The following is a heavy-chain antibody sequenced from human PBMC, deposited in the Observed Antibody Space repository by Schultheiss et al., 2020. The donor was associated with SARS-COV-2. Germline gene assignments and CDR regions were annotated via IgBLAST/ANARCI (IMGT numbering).Heavy chain of an antibody. CDR3: ARGYMYKDYYDSSGPIEG. CDR2: ISYDGSNK. CDR1: GFTFSSYG. D-gene: IGHD3-22*01. Sequence: GESLKISCAASGFTFSSYGMHWVRQAPGKGLEWVAVISYDGSNKYYADSVKGRFTISRDNSKNTLYLQMNSLRAEDTAVYYCARGYMYKDYYDSSGPIEGWGQGTLVTVSS. J-gene: IGHJ4*02. V-gene: IGHV3-30*03.